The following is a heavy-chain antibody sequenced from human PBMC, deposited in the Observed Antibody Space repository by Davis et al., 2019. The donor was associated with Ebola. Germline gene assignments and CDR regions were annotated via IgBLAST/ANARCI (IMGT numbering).Heavy chain of an antibody. CDR3: ASGGPTWIELAS. CDR1: GGSITRGTYY. D-gene: IGHD5-18*01. Sequence: SETLSLTCTVSGGSITRGTYYWGWVRQPAGKGLEWIGYIYYSGSTSYNPSLKSRVTISVDTSKNQVSLKLNSVTAADTAVYYCASGGPTWIELASWGQGTRVTVSS. J-gene: IGHJ4*02. V-gene: IGHV4-61*10. CDR2: IYYSGST.